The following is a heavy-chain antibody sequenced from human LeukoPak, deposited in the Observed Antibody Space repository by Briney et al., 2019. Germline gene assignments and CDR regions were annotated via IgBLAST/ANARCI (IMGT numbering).Heavy chain of an antibody. CDR1: GFTFSSSG. CDR3: ARERGASPPHAFDI. CDR2: IYSGGST. D-gene: IGHD2-2*01. Sequence: GRSLRLSCAASGFTFSSSGMSWVRQAPGKGLEWVSVIYSGGSTYYADSVKGRFTISRDNSKNTLYLQMNSLRAEDTAVYYCARERGASPPHAFDIWGQGTMVTVSS. V-gene: IGHV3-53*01. J-gene: IGHJ3*02.